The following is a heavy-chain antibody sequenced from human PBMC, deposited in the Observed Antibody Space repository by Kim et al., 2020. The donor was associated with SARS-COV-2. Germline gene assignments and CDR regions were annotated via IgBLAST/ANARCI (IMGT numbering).Heavy chain of an antibody. J-gene: IGHJ6*02. CDR3: ARDGPLDYYGSGRIRYYYYGMDV. V-gene: IGHV3-53*01. Sequence: GGSLRLSCAASGFTVSSNYMSWVRQAPGKGLEWVSVIYSGGSTYYADSVKGRFTISRDNSKNTLYLQMNSLRAEDTAVYYCARDGPLDYYGSGRIRYYYYGMDVWGQGTTVTVSS. D-gene: IGHD3-10*01. CDR1: GFTVSSNY. CDR2: IYSGGST.